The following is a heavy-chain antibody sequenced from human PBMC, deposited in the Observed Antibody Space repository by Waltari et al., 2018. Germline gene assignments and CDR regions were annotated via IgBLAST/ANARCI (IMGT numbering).Heavy chain of an antibody. CDR1: GGSITRDY. CDR2: ISASGST. CDR3: ARDPVIRSAYHYYYYGMDV. D-gene: IGHD3-22*01. V-gene: IGHV4-4*07. Sequence: QMQLQESGPGLVKPSETLSLICTVSGGSITRDYWSWIRQSAGKGLEWIGRISASGSTDYNPSLGSRVTMSADTSKNHFSLTLTYVTAEDAAVYYCARDPVIRSAYHYYYYGMDVWGQGTTVTVSS. J-gene: IGHJ6*02.